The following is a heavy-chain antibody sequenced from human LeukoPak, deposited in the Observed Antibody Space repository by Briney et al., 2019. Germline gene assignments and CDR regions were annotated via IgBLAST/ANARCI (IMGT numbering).Heavy chain of an antibody. D-gene: IGHD3-9*01. CDR2: IRYDGSNK. CDR3: EKKEGNLDWLDY. CDR1: GFTFSIYG. J-gene: IGHJ4*02. Sequence: GGSLRLSCAASGFTFSIYGMHWVRQAPGKGLDWVAYIRYDGSNKQYADSVKGRFTISRDNSRNTLYLQMNSLRTEDTAVYYCEKKEGNLDWLDYWGQGTLVTVSS. V-gene: IGHV3-30*02.